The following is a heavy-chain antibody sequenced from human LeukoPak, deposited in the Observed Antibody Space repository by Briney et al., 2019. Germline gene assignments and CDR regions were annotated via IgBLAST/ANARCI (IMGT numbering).Heavy chain of an antibody. CDR3: VRVVDITTSAGGY. CDR1: GGSFSSYY. D-gene: IGHD3-22*01. J-gene: IGHJ4*02. V-gene: IGHV4-34*01. Sequence: PSETLSLTRAVYGGSFSSYYWNWIRQPPGKGLEWIGEINHSGSTNYNPSPKSRVTISVHTSKNQFSLKLSSVTAADTAVYYCVRVVDITTSAGGYWGQGTLVTVSS. CDR2: INHSGST.